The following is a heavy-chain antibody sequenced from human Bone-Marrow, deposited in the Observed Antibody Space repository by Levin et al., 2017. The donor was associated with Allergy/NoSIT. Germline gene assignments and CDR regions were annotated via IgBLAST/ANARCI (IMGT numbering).Heavy chain of an antibody. J-gene: IGHJ6*02. CDR1: GFTFSSYA. Sequence: GESLKISCAASGFTFSSYAMHWVRQAPGKGLEWVAVISYDGSNKYYADSVKGRFTISRDNSKNTLYLQMNSLRAEDTAVYYCARGRTYYEILTGRWGDYYYGMDVWGQGTTVTVSS. CDR3: ARGRTYYEILTGRWGDYYYGMDV. V-gene: IGHV3-30-3*01. CDR2: ISYDGSNK. D-gene: IGHD3-9*01.